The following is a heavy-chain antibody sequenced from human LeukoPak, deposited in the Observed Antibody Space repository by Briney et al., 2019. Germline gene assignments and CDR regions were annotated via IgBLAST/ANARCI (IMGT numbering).Heavy chain of an antibody. Sequence: GGSLRLSCAASGIAFDKNAMIWVRQAPGKGLEWVSTISHTGGATYYADSVRGRFTISRDNSQNTVSLQMTSLRVEDTAVYYCANFKGKDGIKDHFDYWGQGTLVTVSS. V-gene: IGHV3-23*01. D-gene: IGHD5-24*01. CDR3: ANFKGKDGIKDHFDY. J-gene: IGHJ4*02. CDR1: GIAFDKNA. CDR2: ISHTGGAT.